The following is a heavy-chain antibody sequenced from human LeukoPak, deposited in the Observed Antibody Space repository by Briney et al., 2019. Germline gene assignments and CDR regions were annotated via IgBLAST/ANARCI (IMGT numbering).Heavy chain of an antibody. Sequence: EGPLRLSCAASVITFSSYSMSWVRQAPGKGLEWVSSISFSGTTTYYADSVKGRFTVSRDNSKNTLYLQMDGLRAEDTAVYYCARDPTELQLLSYYFEYWGQGTLVAVSS. CDR3: ARDPTELQLLSYYFEY. V-gene: IGHV3-23*01. J-gene: IGHJ4*02. CDR2: ISFSGTTT. CDR1: VITFSSYS. D-gene: IGHD2-2*01.